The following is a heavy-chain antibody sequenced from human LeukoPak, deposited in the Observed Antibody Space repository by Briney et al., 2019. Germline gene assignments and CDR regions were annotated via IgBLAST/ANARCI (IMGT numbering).Heavy chain of an antibody. CDR3: AKPTRGSGSFLIDF. Sequence: GGSLRLSCAASGLTFSSYGMHWARQAPGKGLEWVAVIWNDGSDKYYADSVKGRFTNSRDNSKNTLYLQMNSLRAEDTAVYYCAKPTRGSGSFLIDFWGQGTLVTVSS. CDR1: GLTFSSYG. CDR2: IWNDGSDK. J-gene: IGHJ4*02. V-gene: IGHV3-33*06. D-gene: IGHD1-26*01.